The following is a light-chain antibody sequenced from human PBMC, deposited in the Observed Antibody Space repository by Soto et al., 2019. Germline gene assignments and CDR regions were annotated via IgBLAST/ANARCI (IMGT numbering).Light chain of an antibody. J-gene: IGLJ1*01. CDR3: TSYTTSNTRQIV. V-gene: IGLV2-14*01. Sequence: QSELTQPASVSRSPGQSITISCTGTSSDVGGYNYVSWYQQHPGKAPKFMIYDVSNRPSGVSNRFSGSKSGNTASLTISGLQAEDEADYYCTSYTTSNTRQIVFGTGTRSPS. CDR2: DVS. CDR1: SSDVGGYNY.